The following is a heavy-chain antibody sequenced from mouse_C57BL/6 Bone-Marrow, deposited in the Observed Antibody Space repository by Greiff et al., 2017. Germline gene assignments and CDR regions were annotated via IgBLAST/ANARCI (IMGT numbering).Heavy chain of an antibody. V-gene: IGHV1-59*01. D-gene: IGHD2-1*01. Sequence: QVQLQQPGAELVRPGTSVKLSCKASGYTFTSYWMHWVKQRPGQGLEWIGVIDPSDSYTNYNQKFKGKATLTVDTSSSTAYMQLSSLTSEDSAVYYCAKGGNYVGNYWGKGTTLTVSS. CDR3: AKGGNYVGNY. CDR1: GYTFTSYW. CDR2: IDPSDSYT. J-gene: IGHJ2*01.